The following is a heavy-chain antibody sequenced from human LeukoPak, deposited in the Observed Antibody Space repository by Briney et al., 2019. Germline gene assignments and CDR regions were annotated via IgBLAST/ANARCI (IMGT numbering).Heavy chain of an antibody. D-gene: IGHD3-22*01. V-gene: IGHV4-61*08. CDR1: GGSVSSGVYF. J-gene: IGHJ5*02. CDR3: ARTALKTYYYDSSGPHEFDP. CDR2: VYYSGST. Sequence: SETLSLTCTVSGGSVSSGVYFWSWIRQPPGKGLEWIGYVYYSGSTSYNPSLKSRVTISVDTSKNQFSLKLSSVTAADTAVYYCARTALKTYYYDSSGPHEFDPWGQGTLVTVSS.